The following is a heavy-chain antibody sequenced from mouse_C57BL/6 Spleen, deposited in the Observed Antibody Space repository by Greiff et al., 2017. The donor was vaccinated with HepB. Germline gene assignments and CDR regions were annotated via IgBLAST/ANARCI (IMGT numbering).Heavy chain of an antibody. CDR1: GFTFSDYG. CDR2: ISSGSSTI. J-gene: IGHJ4*01. Sequence: EVQGVESGGGLVKPGGSLKLSCAASGFTFSDYGMHWVRQAPEKGLEWVAYISSGSSTIYYADTVKGRVTISRDNAKNTLFLQMTSLRSEDTAMYYCARRGGNNHYYAMDYWGQGTSVTVSS. D-gene: IGHD2-1*01. CDR3: ARRGGNNHYYAMDY. V-gene: IGHV5-17*01.